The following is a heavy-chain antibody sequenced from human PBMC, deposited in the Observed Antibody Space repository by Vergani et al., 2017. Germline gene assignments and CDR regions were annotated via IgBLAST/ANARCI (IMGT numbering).Heavy chain of an antibody. V-gene: IGHV4-59*13. Sequence: QVQLEESGPGLVKPSETLSLPCPVSGGSFNTYYWSWFRQSPGKGLEWFGYIYSTGSTNYNPSLNSRVTMSVDTSKNQFSLKLRSVTAADTAVYFCARVMYRDEASTGYRLEGMDIWGQGTTVTISS. D-gene: IGHD3-9*01. CDR3: ARVMYRDEASTGYRLEGMDI. J-gene: IGHJ6*02. CDR2: IYSTGST. CDR1: GGSFNTYY.